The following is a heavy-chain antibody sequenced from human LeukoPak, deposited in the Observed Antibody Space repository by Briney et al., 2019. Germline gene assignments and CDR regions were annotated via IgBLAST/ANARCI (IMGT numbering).Heavy chain of an antibody. J-gene: IGHJ1*01. CDR2: IYSTGST. CDR3: ARENYDYVWGRYRQRNPEYFQH. CDR1: GGSISSGNFY. Sequence: PSETLSLTCTVSGGSISSGNFYWSWIRQPPGEGLQWIGSIYSTGSTNYNPSLKSRVTISVDTSKNLFSLKLSSVTAADTAVYYCARENYDYVWGRYRQRNPEYFQHWGQGNLVTVSS. D-gene: IGHD3-16*02. V-gene: IGHV4-30-4*08.